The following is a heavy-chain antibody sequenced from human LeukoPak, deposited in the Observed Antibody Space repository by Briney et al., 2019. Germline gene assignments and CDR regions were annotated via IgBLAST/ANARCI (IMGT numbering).Heavy chain of an antibody. V-gene: IGHV3-30*18. D-gene: IGHD2-15*01. Sequence: PGGSLRLPCAASGFTFYSYGMHWVRQAPGKGLEWVAVISHDGSNIHYGDSVKGRFTISRDNSKNTLYLQMNSLRAEDTAVYYCAKDPYRVVVATGNYLDPWGQGTLVTVSS. J-gene: IGHJ5*02. CDR2: ISHDGSNI. CDR3: AKDPYRVVVATGNYLDP. CDR1: GFTFYSYG.